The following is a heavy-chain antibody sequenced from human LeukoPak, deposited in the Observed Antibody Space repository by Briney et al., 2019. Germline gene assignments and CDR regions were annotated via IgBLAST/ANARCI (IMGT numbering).Heavy chain of an antibody. V-gene: IGHV3-15*01. Sequence: GGSLRLSCAASGFTFSNAWMSWVRQAPGKGLEWVGRIKSKTDGETTEYAAPVKGRFTISRDDSKNTLCLQMNSLKTEDTAVYYCTSSGMTTVTLSGVEYYYYMDVWGKGTTVTISS. CDR2: IKSKTDGETT. CDR3: TSSGMTTVTLSGVEYYYYMDV. D-gene: IGHD4-11*01. J-gene: IGHJ6*03. CDR1: GFTFSNAW.